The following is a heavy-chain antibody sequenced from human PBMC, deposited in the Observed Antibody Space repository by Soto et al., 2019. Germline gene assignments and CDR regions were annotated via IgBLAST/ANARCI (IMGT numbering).Heavy chain of an antibody. CDR2: IYPGDSDT. CDR3: AASSFCYGIEV. D-gene: IGHD1-26*01. Sequence: LKISCKVSAYTFTNYWIGWVRQMPGKVLECIGIIYPGDSDTKYNPSFQGQVTLSSDKSITTTYLQLTSLKAPDTAIYYCAASSFCYGIEVLAQGATLPVSS. J-gene: IGHJ6*02. V-gene: IGHV5-51*01. CDR1: AYTFTNYW.